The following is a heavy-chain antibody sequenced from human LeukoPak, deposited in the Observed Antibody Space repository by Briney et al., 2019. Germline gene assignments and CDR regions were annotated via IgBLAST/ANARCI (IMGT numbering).Heavy chain of an antibody. CDR2: ISSSGSTI. Sequence: GGSLRLSCAASGFTFSSYSMNWVRQAPGKGLEWVSNISSSGSTIYYADSVKGRFTISRDNSKNTLYLQMTSLRAEDTAVYYCARDAWEVPYVSTYFDYWGQGTLVTVSS. J-gene: IGHJ4*02. CDR1: GFTFSSYS. CDR3: ARDAWEVPYVSTYFDY. V-gene: IGHV3-48*01. D-gene: IGHD3-16*01.